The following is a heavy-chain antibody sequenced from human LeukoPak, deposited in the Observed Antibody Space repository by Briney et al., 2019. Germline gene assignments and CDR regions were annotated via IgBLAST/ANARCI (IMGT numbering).Heavy chain of an antibody. CDR3: ASTEYFDYVWGLDY. CDR2: INHSGST. V-gene: IGHV4-34*01. D-gene: IGHD3-16*01. Sequence: SETLSLTCAVYGGSFSGYYWSWIRQPPGKGLEWIGEINHSGSTNYNPSLKSRVTISVDTSKNQFSLKLSSVTAADTAVYYCASTEYFDYVWGLDYWGQGTLVTVSS. CDR1: GGSFSGYY. J-gene: IGHJ4*02.